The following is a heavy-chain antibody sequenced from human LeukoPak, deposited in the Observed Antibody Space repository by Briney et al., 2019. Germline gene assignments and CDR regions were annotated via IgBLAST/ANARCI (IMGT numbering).Heavy chain of an antibody. J-gene: IGHJ6*03. CDR3: ARVKNGGLGEFYYYYMDV. Sequence: ASVKVSCKASGYTFTGYGISWVRQAPGQGLEWMGWISAYNGNTNYAQKLQGRVTMTTDTSTSTAYMELRSLRSDDTAVYYCARVKNGGLGEFYYYYMDVWGKGTTVTISS. CDR1: GYTFTGYG. V-gene: IGHV1-18*01. CDR2: ISAYNGNT. D-gene: IGHD3-10*01.